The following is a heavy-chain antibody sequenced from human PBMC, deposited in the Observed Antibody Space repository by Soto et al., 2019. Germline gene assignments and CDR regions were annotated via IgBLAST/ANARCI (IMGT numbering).Heavy chain of an antibody. J-gene: IGHJ4*02. CDR2: IHNSGTS. Sequence: LSLTCTVSGGSIKSSDYHWSCTRQSPAKGLEWIGYIHNSGTSFYNPSLRGRVTVTLDTSRSQFSLTLASVTAADTAVYYCVREERIAAPQLDYWGQGIPVTVYS. CDR1: GGSIKSSDYH. CDR3: VREERIAAPQLDY. V-gene: IGHV4-30-4*01. D-gene: IGHD6-6*01.